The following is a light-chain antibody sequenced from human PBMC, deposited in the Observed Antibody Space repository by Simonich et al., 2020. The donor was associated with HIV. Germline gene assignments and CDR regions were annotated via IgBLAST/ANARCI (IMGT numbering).Light chain of an antibody. V-gene: IGKV3-15*01. J-gene: IGKJ2*01. CDR2: GAS. CDR1: QTVGSN. CDR3: QQYNNWPLF. Sequence: EIVMTQSPATLSVSPGERATLPCRASQTVGSNLAWYQQKPGQAPRLLIYGASTRATGIPARFSGSGSGTAFTLTISSMQSEDFAVYYCQQYNNWPLFFGQGTKLEIK.